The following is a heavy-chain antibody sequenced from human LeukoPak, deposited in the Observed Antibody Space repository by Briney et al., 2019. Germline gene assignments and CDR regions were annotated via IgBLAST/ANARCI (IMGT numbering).Heavy chain of an antibody. CDR3: VKTSLYGSGSSDFDY. CDR2: INPNSGGT. D-gene: IGHD3-10*01. Sequence: GASVKVSCKASGYTFTGYYMHWVRQAPGQGLEWMGWINPNSGGTNYAQKFQGRVTMTRDTSISTAYMELSRLRSDDTAVYYCVKTSLYGSGSSDFDYWGQGTLVTVSS. V-gene: IGHV1-2*02. J-gene: IGHJ4*02. CDR1: GYTFTGYY.